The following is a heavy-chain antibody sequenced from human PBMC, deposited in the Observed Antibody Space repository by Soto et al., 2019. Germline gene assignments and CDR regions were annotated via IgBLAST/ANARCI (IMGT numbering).Heavy chain of an antibody. CDR1: GYTFTSYG. V-gene: IGHV1-18*01. CDR3: ARDGREDLSTVTVPGAFDI. D-gene: IGHD4-17*01. CDR2: ISAYNGNT. J-gene: IGHJ3*02. Sequence: QVQLVQSGAEVKKPGASVKVSCKASGYTFTSYGISWVRQAPGQGLEWMGWISAYNGNTNYAQKLQGRVTMTTDTFTSTAYMELRSLRSEDTAVYYCARDGREDLSTVTVPGAFDIWGQGTMVTVSS.